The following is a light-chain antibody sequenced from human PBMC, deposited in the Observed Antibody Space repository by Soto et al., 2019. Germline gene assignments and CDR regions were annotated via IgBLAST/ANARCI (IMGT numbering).Light chain of an antibody. V-gene: IGKV3-20*01. CDR2: GAS. CDR1: QTVSNNY. J-gene: IGKJ1*01. CDR3: QQYASSRT. Sequence: EIVLTQSPGTLSLSPGERATLSCRASQTVSNNYLAWYQQKPGQAPRLFIYGASTRATGIPDRFSGSGSGTDFTLTIIRLEPEDFAVYYCQQYASSRTFGQGTKVEIK.